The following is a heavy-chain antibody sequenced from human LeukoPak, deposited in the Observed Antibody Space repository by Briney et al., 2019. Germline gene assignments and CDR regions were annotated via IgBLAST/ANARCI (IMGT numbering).Heavy chain of an antibody. V-gene: IGHV3-73*01. CDR2: IRSKANSYAT. CDR3: SSTDWGYFQH. CDR1: GFTFSGSA. D-gene: IGHD7-27*01. J-gene: IGHJ1*01. Sequence: GGSLRLSCAASGFTFSGSAMHWVRQASGKGLEWVGRIRSKANSYATAYAESVKGRFTISRDDSKNTAYLQMNSLETEDTAVYYCSSTDWGYFQHWGQGTPVTVSS.